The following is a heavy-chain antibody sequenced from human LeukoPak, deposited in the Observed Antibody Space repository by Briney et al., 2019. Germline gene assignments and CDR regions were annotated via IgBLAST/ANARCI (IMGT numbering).Heavy chain of an antibody. Sequence: ASVKVSCKASGYTFTGYFIHWVRQAPGQGLEWMGWINPNSGGTNYAQKFQGRVTMTRDTSVSTAYMELSRLRSDDTAVYYCARDERYDSSGYPFDYWGQGTLVTVSS. J-gene: IGHJ4*02. CDR3: ARDERYDSSGYPFDY. D-gene: IGHD3-22*01. CDR1: GYTFTGYF. CDR2: INPNSGGT. V-gene: IGHV1-2*02.